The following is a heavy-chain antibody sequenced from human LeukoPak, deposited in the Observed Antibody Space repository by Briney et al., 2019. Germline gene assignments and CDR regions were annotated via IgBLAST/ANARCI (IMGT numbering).Heavy chain of an antibody. CDR2: ISAYNGNT. V-gene: IGHV1-18*04. J-gene: IGHJ4*02. Sequence: VSVKVSCKASGYTFTGYYMHWVRQAPGQGLEWMGWISAYNGNTNYAQKLQGRVTMTTDTSTSTAYMELRSLRSDDTAVYYCARDPGYSSSSDYWGQGTLVTVSS. CDR1: GYTFTGYY. CDR3: ARDPGYSSSSDY. D-gene: IGHD6-6*01.